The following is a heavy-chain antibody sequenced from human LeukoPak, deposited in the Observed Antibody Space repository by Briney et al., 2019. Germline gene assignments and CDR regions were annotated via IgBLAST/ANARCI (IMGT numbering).Heavy chain of an antibody. V-gene: IGHV1-69*13. Sequence: ASVKVSCKASGGTFSSYAISWVRQAPGQGLEWMGGIIPIFGTAKYAQKFQGRVTITADESTSTAYMELSSLRSEDTAEYYCARAGVFGVVIAWFDPWGQGTLVTVSS. D-gene: IGHD3-3*01. CDR1: GGTFSSYA. CDR3: ARAGVFGVVIAWFDP. J-gene: IGHJ5*02. CDR2: IIPIFGTA.